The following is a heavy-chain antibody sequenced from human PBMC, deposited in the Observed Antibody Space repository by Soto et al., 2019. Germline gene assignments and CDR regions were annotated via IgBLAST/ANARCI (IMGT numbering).Heavy chain of an antibody. V-gene: IGHV2-5*02. CDR2: IFLDDDK. D-gene: IGHD2-2*01. Sequence: QITLKESGPTLVKPTQTLTLTCTFSGFSLSTSGVGVGWIRQPPGKALEWLALIFLDDDKGYSPSLKSRLTIPKDTSKNQVVLTMANMDPVDTATYYWAHTPAAKGYGMDVWGQGTTVTLSS. J-gene: IGHJ6*02. CDR1: GFSLSTSGVG. CDR3: AHTPAAKGYGMDV.